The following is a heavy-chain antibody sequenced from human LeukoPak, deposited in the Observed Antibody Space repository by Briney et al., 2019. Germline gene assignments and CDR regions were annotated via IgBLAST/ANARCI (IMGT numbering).Heavy chain of an antibody. V-gene: IGHV4-30-4*08. CDR2: ISYSGST. CDR1: GGSISSGGYY. J-gene: IGHJ5*02. CDR3: ARGVVRRGSGSYYNDWFDP. D-gene: IGHD3-10*01. Sequence: SETLSLTCTVSGGSISSGGYYWSWIRQHPGKGLEWIGYISYSGSTYYNPSLKSRVTISVDTSKNQFSLKLSSVTVADTAVYYCARGVVRRGSGSYYNDWFDPWGQGTLVTVSS.